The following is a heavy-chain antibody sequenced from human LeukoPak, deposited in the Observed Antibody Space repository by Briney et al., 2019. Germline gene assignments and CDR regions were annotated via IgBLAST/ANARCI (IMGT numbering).Heavy chain of an antibody. J-gene: IGHJ4*02. CDR2: IRYDGSNK. V-gene: IGHV3-30*02. Sequence: GGSLRLSCAASGFTFDDYAMHWVRQAPGKGLEGVAFIRYDGSNKYYADSVKGRFTISRDNSKNTLYLQMNNLRSEDTAVYYCAKDKSGTGVLDYWGQGTLVTVSS. CDR3: AKDKSGTGVLDY. CDR1: GFTFDDYA. D-gene: IGHD3/OR15-3a*01.